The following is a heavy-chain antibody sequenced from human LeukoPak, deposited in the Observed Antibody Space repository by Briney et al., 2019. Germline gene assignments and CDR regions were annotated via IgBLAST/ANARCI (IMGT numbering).Heavy chain of an antibody. CDR1: GFTFSSYS. CDR2: ISSSSRYI. CDR3: VRLSGPLDDY. D-gene: IGHD1-26*01. J-gene: IGHJ4*02. Sequence: GGSLRLSCAASGFTFSSYSMNWVRQAPGKGLEWVSSISSSSRYIYYGDSVKGRFTISRDNAKNSLYLQMNSLRAEDTAIYYCVRLSGPLDDYWGQGTLVTVSS. V-gene: IGHV3-21*04.